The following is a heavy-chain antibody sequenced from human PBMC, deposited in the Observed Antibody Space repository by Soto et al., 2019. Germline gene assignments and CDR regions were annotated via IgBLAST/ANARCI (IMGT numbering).Heavy chain of an antibody. J-gene: IGHJ6*01. Sequence: ASVKVSCKASGYTFTGYYIHWVRQAPGQGLEWMGWINPNSGGTNYAQKFQGWVTMTRDTSISTAYMELSRLRSDDTAVYYCARSVAGTTYYYYYYGMDVWGQGTTVTVSS. CDR1: GYTFTGYY. CDR3: ARSVAGTTYYYYYYGMDV. CDR2: INPNSGGT. V-gene: IGHV1-2*04. D-gene: IGHD1-7*01.